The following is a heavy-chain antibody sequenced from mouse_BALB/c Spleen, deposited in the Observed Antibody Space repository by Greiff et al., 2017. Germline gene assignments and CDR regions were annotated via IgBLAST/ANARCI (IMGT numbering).Heavy chain of an antibody. CDR2: ISTYYGNT. J-gene: IGHJ3*01. Sequence: VQLQQSGPELVRPGVSVKISCKGSSYTFTDYAMHWVKQSHAKSLEWIGVISTYYGNTNYNQKFKGKATMTVDKSSSTAYMELARLTSEDSAVYFCARRITTASWFAYWGQGTLVTVSA. V-gene: IGHV1-67*01. D-gene: IGHD1-2*01. CDR1: SYTFTDYA. CDR3: ARRITTASWFAY.